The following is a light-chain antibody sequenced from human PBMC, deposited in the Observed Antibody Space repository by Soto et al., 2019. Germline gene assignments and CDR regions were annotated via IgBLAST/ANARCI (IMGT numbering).Light chain of an antibody. CDR1: QSVSSSY. Sequence: EIVLTQSPGTLSLSPGERATPSCRASQSVSSSYLAWYQQKPGQAPSLLIYGASSRATGIPDRFSGSGSGTDFTLTISRLEPEDFAVYYCQQYGSSPRYTFGQGTKLEIK. J-gene: IGKJ2*01. CDR3: QQYGSSPRYT. CDR2: GAS. V-gene: IGKV3-20*01.